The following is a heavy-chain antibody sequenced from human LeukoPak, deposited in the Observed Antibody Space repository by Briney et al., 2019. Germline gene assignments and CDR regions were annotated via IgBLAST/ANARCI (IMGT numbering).Heavy chain of an antibody. J-gene: IGHJ3*02. V-gene: IGHV4-31*03. Sequence: SETLSLTCTVSGGSISSGGYYWSWIRQHPGKGLEWIGYIYYSGSTYYNPSLKSRVTISVDMSKNQFSLKLSSVTAADTAVYYCARVGYQNAFDIWGQGTMVTVSS. D-gene: IGHD2-2*01. CDR3: ARVGYQNAFDI. CDR1: GGSISSGGYY. CDR2: IYYSGST.